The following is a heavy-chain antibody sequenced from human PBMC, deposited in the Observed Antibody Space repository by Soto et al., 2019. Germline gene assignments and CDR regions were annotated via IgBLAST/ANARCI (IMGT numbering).Heavy chain of an antibody. CDR2: IRSKAYGGTT. CDR1: GFTFGDYA. CDR3: TRDSSSYLYYYYYYMDV. V-gene: IGHV3-49*03. J-gene: IGHJ6*03. D-gene: IGHD6-6*01. Sequence: GGSLRLSCTASGFTFGDYAMSWFRQAPGKGLEWVGFIRSKAYGGTTEYAASVKGRFTISRDDSKSIAYLQMNSLKTEDTAVYYCTRDSSSYLYYYYYYMDVWGKGTTVTVSS.